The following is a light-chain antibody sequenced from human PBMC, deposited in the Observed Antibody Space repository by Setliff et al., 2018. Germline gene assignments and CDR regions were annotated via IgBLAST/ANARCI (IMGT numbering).Light chain of an antibody. CDR3: SSYAGSLYV. CDR1: SSNIGAGYD. J-gene: IGLJ1*01. V-gene: IGLV1-40*01. Sequence: QSALTQPPSVSGAPGQRVTISCTGSSSNIGAGYDVHWYQQLPGTAPKLLIYGNSNRPSGVPDRFSGSKSGNTASLTVSGLQAEDEADYYCSSYAGSLYVFGTGTKVTVL. CDR2: GNS.